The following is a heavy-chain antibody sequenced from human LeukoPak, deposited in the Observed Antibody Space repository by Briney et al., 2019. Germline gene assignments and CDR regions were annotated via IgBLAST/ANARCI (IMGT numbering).Heavy chain of an antibody. Sequence: SGGSLRLSCAASGFTFSDYYMSWIRQAPGKGLEWVSYISSSGSTIYYADSVKGRFTISRDNVKNSLYLQMNSLRAEDTAVYYCARDGSGWPTTLFDYWGQGTLVTVSS. CDR2: ISSSGSTI. J-gene: IGHJ4*02. V-gene: IGHV3-11*01. CDR3: ARDGSGWPTTLFDY. CDR1: GFTFSDYY. D-gene: IGHD6-19*01.